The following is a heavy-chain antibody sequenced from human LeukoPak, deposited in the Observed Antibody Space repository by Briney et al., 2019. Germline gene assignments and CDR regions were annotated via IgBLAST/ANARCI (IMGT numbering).Heavy chain of an antibody. CDR3: ARRGTMVRGVIYYYGMDV. CDR2: IYYSGST. J-gene: IGHJ6*02. CDR1: GGSISSYY. D-gene: IGHD3-10*01. Sequence: SETLSLTCTVSGGSISSYYWSWIRQPPGKGLEWIGYIYYSGSTNYNPSLKSQVTISVDTSENQFSLKLSSVTAADTAVYYCARRGTMVRGVIYYYGMDVWGQGTTVTVSS. V-gene: IGHV4-59*08.